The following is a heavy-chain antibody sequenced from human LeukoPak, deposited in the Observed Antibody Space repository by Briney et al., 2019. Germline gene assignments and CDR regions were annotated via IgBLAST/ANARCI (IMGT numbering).Heavy chain of an antibody. CDR2: IYYSGST. CDR3: ARRGYYDFGHWFDP. J-gene: IGHJ5*02. V-gene: IGHV4-39*01. D-gene: IGHD3-3*01. Sequence: SETLSLTCTVSGGSISSSSYDWGWIRQPPGKGLEWIGSIYYSGSTYYNPSLKSRFTISVDTSKNQFSLKLSSVTAADTAVYYCARRGYYDFGHWFDPWGQGTLVTVSS. CDR1: GGSISSSSYD.